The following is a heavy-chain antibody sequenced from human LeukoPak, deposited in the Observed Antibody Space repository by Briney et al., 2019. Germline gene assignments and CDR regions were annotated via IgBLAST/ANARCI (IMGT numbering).Heavy chain of an antibody. CDR1: GFTFSGYR. Sequence: GGSLRLSCAASGFTFSGYRMTWVRQAPGKGLEWVANIKQDGSERDYVDSVKGRFTISRDNAKNSLQLQMNSLRADDTAVYYCARALWFGGYFDSWGQGALVTVSS. D-gene: IGHD3-10*01. J-gene: IGHJ4*02. CDR3: ARALWFGGYFDS. CDR2: IKQDGSER. V-gene: IGHV3-7*05.